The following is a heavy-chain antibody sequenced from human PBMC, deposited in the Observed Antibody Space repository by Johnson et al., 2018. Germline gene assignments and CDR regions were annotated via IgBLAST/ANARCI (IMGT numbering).Heavy chain of an antibody. CDR2: MKSKTDGGTA. Sequence: VELVEAGGGLVKPGGSLRLSCAASGFTFSNAWMSWVRQSPGKGLEWVGRMKSKTDGGTANYAAPAKGRITFSRDDSENTRYLQMKRLKTEDTAVYYCTSDRGTDYGGFGDFQHWGQGTLVTVSS. J-gene: IGHJ1*01. CDR3: TSDRGTDYGGFGDFQH. V-gene: IGHV3-15*01. D-gene: IGHD4-23*01. CDR1: GFTFSNAW.